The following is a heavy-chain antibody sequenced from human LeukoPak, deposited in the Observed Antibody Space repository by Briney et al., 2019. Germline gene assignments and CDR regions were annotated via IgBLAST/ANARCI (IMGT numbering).Heavy chain of an antibody. CDR3: ARGDASGYPDY. V-gene: IGHV4-4*02. CDR2: IYQGGRT. D-gene: IGHD3-22*01. Sequence: SETLSLTCAVSGDSMNSSNWWSWVRQSPGKGLEWIGEIYQGGRTNYKSSLKGRVSISVDKSRNQLSLKLTSVTAADTAVYYCARGDASGYPDYWGQGTLVTVSS. CDR1: GDSMNSSNW. J-gene: IGHJ4*02.